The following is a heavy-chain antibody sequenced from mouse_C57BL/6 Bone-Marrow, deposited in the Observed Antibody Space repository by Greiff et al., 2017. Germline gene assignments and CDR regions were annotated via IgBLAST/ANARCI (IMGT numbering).Heavy chain of an antibody. V-gene: IGHV1-7*01. CDR2: INPSSGYT. CDR3: ARFDDGYRFAY. J-gene: IGHJ3*01. D-gene: IGHD2-3*01. CDR1: GYTFTSYW. Sequence: QVQLKQSGAELAKPGASVKLSCKASGYTFTSYWMHWVKQRPGQGLEWIGYINPSSGYTKYNQKFKDKATLTADKSSSTAYMQLSSLTYEDSAVYNCARFDDGYRFAYWGQGTLVTVSA.